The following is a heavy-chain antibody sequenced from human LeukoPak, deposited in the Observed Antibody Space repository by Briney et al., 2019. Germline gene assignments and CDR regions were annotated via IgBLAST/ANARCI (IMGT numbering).Heavy chain of an antibody. J-gene: IGHJ6*02. V-gene: IGHV3-66*01. CDR3: ARDTLDGSGSYYYYYYYGMDV. CDR2: IYSGGST. D-gene: IGHD3-10*01. CDR1: GFTVSSNY. Sequence: GGSLRLSCAASGFTVSSNYMSWVRQAPGKGLEWVSVIYSGGSTYYADSVKGRFTISRDNSKNTLYLQMDSLRAEDTAVYYCARDTLDGSGSYYYYYYYGMDVWGQGTTVTVSS.